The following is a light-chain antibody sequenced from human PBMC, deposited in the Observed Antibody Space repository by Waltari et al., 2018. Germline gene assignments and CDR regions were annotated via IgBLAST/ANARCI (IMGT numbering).Light chain of an antibody. CDR3: QQYRSYWT. CDR2: KAS. CDR1: ESISSW. V-gene: IGKV1-5*03. J-gene: IGKJ1*01. Sequence: DIQMTQSHPTLPASVGDRVTITCRASESISSWLAWYQQKPGKAPKLLIHKASTLENGVPSRFSGSGSGTEFTLTISGLQPDDFATYYCQQYRSYWTFGPGTKVEIK.